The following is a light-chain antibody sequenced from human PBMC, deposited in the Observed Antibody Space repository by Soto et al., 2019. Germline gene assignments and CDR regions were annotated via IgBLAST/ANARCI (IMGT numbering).Light chain of an antibody. CDR1: SSDVDTYKY. Sequence: QSVLTQPASVSGSPGQSITISCTGTSSDVDTYKYVSWYQQHPGKAPKLMIYEVSYRPSGVSDRFSGSKSGNTASLTIFGLQAEDEADYYCCSYAGSTTRVQFGGGTKLTVL. J-gene: IGLJ2*01. V-gene: IGLV2-14*01. CDR2: EVS. CDR3: CSYAGSTTRVQ.